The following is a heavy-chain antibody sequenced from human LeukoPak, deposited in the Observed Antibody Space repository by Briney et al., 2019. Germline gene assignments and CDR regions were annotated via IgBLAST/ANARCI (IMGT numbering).Heavy chain of an antibody. CDR2: ISAGNGNT. CDR3: ARDRYYYDSSGYYSTAFDI. V-gene: IGHV1-3*01. J-gene: IGHJ3*02. Sequence: ASVKVSCKASGYTFTSYAMHWVRQAPGQRLEWMGWISAGNGNTKYSQKFQGRVTITRDTSASTAYMELSSLRSEDTAVYYCARDRYYYDSSGYYSTAFDIWGQGTMVTVSS. D-gene: IGHD3-22*01. CDR1: GYTFTSYA.